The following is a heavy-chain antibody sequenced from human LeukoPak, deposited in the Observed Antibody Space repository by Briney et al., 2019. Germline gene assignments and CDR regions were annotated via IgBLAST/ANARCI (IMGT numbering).Heavy chain of an antibody. V-gene: IGHV4-30-2*01. CDR3: ARERGQWLVRLYYYYGMDV. Sequence: SETLSLTCAVSGGSISSGGYSWSWIRQPPGKGLEWIGYIYHSGSTNYNPSLKSRVTISVDTSKNQFSLKLSSVTAADTAVYYCARERGQWLVRLYYYYGMDVWGQGTTVTVSS. CDR2: IYHSGST. CDR1: GGSISSGGYS. D-gene: IGHD6-19*01. J-gene: IGHJ6*02.